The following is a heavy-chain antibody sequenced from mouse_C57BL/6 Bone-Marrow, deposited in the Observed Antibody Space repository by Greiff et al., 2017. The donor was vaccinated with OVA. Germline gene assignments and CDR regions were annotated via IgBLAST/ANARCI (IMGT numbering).Heavy chain of an antibody. CDR2: ISSGSSTI. D-gene: IGHD4-1*01. V-gene: IGHV5-17*01. J-gene: IGHJ3*01. CDR3: ARINDWDTAY. Sequence: EVQLQESGGGLVKPGGSLKLSCAASGFTFSDYGMHWVRQAPEKGLEWVAYISSGSSTIYYADTVKGRFTISRDNAKNTLFLQMTSLRSEDTAMYYCARINDWDTAYWGQGTLVTVSA. CDR1: GFTFSDYG.